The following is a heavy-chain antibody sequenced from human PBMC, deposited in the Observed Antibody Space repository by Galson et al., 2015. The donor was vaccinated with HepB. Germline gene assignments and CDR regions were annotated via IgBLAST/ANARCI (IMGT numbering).Heavy chain of an antibody. J-gene: IGHJ4*02. CDR1: GFTVSSNY. Sequence: SLRLSCAASGFTVSSNYMSWVRQAPGKGLEWVSVIYISGTTNYADSVKGRFTISRDNSKNTLYLQMNNLRAEDTAVYYCARDLRTQQLVDYWGQGTLVTVSS. D-gene: IGHD6-13*01. CDR2: IYISGTT. V-gene: IGHV3-53*01. CDR3: ARDLRTQQLVDY.